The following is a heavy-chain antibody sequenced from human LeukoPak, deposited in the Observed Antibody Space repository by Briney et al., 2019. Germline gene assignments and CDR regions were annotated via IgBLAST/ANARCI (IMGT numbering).Heavy chain of an antibody. CDR1: GGSISSAGYY. J-gene: IGHJ6*02. Sequence: SQTLSLTCTVSGGSISSAGYYWSWIRQHPGKGLEWIGYIYYSGSAYYNPSLKSRVTISGDTSKNQFSLKLSSVTAADTAVYYCARDRLVSPVDSYHGMDVWGQGTTVTVSS. CDR2: IYYSGSA. D-gene: IGHD3-22*01. CDR3: ARDRLVSPVDSYHGMDV. V-gene: IGHV4-31*03.